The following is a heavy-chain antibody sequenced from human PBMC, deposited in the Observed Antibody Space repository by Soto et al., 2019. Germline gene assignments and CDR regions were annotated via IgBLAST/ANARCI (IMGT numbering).Heavy chain of an antibody. CDR3: ARDRVYEDGGSSGGT. CDR1: GGTFSSYA. CDR2: IIPIFGTA. D-gene: IGHD1-26*01. Sequence: QVQLVQSGAEVRKPGSSVKVSCKASGGTFSSYAISWVRQAPGQGLEWMGGIIPIFGTANYAQKFQGRVTITADKSTSTADMELSSLRSEDTAVYYCARDRVYEDGGSSGGTWGQGTLVTVSS. J-gene: IGHJ5*02. V-gene: IGHV1-69*06.